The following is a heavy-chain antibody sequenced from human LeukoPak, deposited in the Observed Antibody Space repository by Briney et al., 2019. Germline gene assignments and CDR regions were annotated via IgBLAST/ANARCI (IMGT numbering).Heavy chain of an antibody. CDR1: GFTFSSYA. CDR2: ISGSGDII. Sequence: GGSLRLSCAASGFTFSSYAMTWVRQAPGKGLEWGSTISGSGDIIYYADSVKGRFTISRDNSKNTLYLQMNSLRAEDTAVYYCAKDSAGHIVVVTAISWFDPWGQGTLVTVSS. CDR3: AKDSAGHIVVVTAISWFDP. D-gene: IGHD2-21*02. V-gene: IGHV3-23*01. J-gene: IGHJ5*02.